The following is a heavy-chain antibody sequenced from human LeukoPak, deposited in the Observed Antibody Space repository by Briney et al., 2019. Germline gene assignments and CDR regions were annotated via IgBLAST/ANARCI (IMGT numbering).Heavy chain of an antibody. CDR1: GYSFTSYW. D-gene: IGHD3-3*01. CDR3: ARRGAFWSGYPSYWFDP. V-gene: IGHV5-51*01. J-gene: IGHJ5*02. CDR2: IYPGDSDT. Sequence: GEPLKISCKGSGYSFTSYWIGWVRQMPGKGLEWMGIIYPGDSDTRYSPSFQGQVTISADKSISTAYLQWSSLKASDTAMYYCARRGAFWSGYPSYWFDPWGQGTLVTVSS.